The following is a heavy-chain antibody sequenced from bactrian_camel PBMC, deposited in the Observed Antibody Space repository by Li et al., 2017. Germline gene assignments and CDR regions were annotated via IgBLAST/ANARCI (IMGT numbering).Heavy chain of an antibody. CDR2: IDSDGPT. CDR1: GFNYGRYC. J-gene: IGHJ4*01. Sequence: HVQLVESGGGSVDAGGSLRLSCALLGFNYGRYCLGWSRDGRNKGREQVASIDSDGPTFYEDSVKGRFTISRDSANNLLYLQLDSLKPEDTGMYYCSTVSSGEQRGRGTQVTVS. V-gene: IGHV3S55*01. CDR3: STVSSGEQ. D-gene: IGHD7*01.